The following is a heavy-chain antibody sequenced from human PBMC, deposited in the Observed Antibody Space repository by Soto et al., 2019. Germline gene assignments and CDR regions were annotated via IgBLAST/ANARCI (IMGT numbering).Heavy chain of an antibody. CDR3: ARFRGKLRFNYYYGMDV. CDR1: GYTFTSYA. J-gene: IGHJ6*02. D-gene: IGHD5-12*01. Sequence: GASVKVSCKASGYTFTSYAMHWVRQAPGQRLEWMGWINAGNGNTKYSQKFQGRVTITRDTSASTAYMELSSLRSEDTAVYYCARFRGKLRFNYYYGMDVWGQGTTVTVSS. V-gene: IGHV1-3*01. CDR2: INAGNGNT.